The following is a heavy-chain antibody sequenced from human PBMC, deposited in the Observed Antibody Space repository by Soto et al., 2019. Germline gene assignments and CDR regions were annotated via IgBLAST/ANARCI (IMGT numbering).Heavy chain of an antibody. J-gene: IGHJ6*02. CDR2: INTYNGNT. CDR1: GYTFTRYG. Sequence: QVQLVQSGAEVKNPGASVKVSCKASGYTFTRYGIGWARQAPGQGLEGRGWINTYNGNTNYAQNVRGRVTLTTDTSTSTAYMELRSLRSNDTAIYYCAMVDVYVTPSPQDVWGQGTTVIVSS. V-gene: IGHV1-18*01. D-gene: IGHD3-16*01. CDR3: AMVDVYVTPSPQDV.